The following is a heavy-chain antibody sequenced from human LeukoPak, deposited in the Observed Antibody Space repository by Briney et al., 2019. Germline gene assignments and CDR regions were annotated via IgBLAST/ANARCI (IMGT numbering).Heavy chain of an antibody. V-gene: IGHV1-46*01. D-gene: IGHD3-3*01. J-gene: IGHJ4*02. CDR3: ARGSSLTIFDSYYFDY. Sequence: ASVKVSCKASGYTFTSYYMHWVRQAPGQGLEWVGIINPSGGSTSYAQKFQGRVTMTRDTSTSTVYMELSSLRSEDTAVYYCARGSSLTIFDSYYFDYWGQGTLVTVSS. CDR2: INPSGGST. CDR1: GYTFTSYY.